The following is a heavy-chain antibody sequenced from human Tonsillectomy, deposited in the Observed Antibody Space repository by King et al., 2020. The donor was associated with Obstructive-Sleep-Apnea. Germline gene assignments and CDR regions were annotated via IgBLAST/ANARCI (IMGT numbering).Heavy chain of an antibody. CDR1: GFTFSSYA. D-gene: IGHD3-10*01. Sequence: VQLVESGGGLVQPGGSLRLSCAASGFTFSSYAMSWVRQAPGKGLEWVSAISGSGGSTYYADSVKGRFTISRDNSKNTLYLQMNSLSAEDTAVYYCAKKWGSANLLWFGKFDPWGQGTLVTVSS. V-gene: IGHV3-23*04. CDR2: ISGSGGST. J-gene: IGHJ5*02. CDR3: AKKWGSANLLWFGKFDP.